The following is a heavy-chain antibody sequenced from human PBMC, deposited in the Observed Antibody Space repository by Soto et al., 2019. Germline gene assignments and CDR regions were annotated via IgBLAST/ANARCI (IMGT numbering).Heavy chain of an antibody. Sequence: QVQLQESGPGLVKPSDTLSLTCAVSGYSISSSNWWGWIRQPPGKGLEWIGYTYYSGTTYYNPSLKSRVAEAVDTSKNQFSLKLTSVTAVETAVYYCARREIQGPIDYWGQGTLVTVSS. CDR3: ARREIQGPIDY. D-gene: IGHD1-26*01. CDR1: GYSISSSNW. J-gene: IGHJ4*02. CDR2: TYYSGTT. V-gene: IGHV4-28*01.